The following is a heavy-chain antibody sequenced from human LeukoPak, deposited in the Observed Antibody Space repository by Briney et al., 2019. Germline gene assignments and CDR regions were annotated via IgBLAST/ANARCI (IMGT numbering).Heavy chain of an antibody. D-gene: IGHD6-19*01. V-gene: IGHV3-23*01. CDR3: ASGSGWYGGNY. CDR1: GFTFSSYA. Sequence: GGSLRLSCAASGFTFSSYAMSWVRQAPGKGLEWVSAISGSGGSTYYADSVKGRFTISRDNSKNTLYLQMNSLRAEDTAVYYCASGSGWYGGNYWGQGTLVTVSS. J-gene: IGHJ4*02. CDR2: ISGSGGST.